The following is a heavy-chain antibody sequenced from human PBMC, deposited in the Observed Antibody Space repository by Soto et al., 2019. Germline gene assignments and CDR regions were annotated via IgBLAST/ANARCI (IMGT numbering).Heavy chain of an antibody. D-gene: IGHD3-3*01. V-gene: IGHV4-31*03. CDR2: IYYSGST. CDR1: GGSIRSGGYY. CDR3: ARGLDYDFWSGPYYFDY. Sequence: QVQLQESGPGLVKPSQTLSLTCTVSGGSIRSGGYYWSWIRQHPGKGLEWIGYIYYSGSTYYNPSLKSRVTISVDTSKNQFSLKLSSVTAADTAVYYCARGLDYDFWSGPYYFDYWGQGTLVTVSS. J-gene: IGHJ4*02.